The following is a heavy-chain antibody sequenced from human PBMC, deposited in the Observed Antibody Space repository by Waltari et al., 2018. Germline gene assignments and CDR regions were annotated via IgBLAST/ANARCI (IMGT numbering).Heavy chain of an antibody. Sequence: QVQLVQSGAEVKKPGSSVKVSCKASGGTFSSYAISWVRQAPGQGLEWMGGIIPILGTATYAQKFQGRVTITADESTSTAYMELSSLRSEDTAVYYCARLQGVIGYYYYGMDVWGQGTTVTVSS. D-gene: IGHD3-10*01. CDR1: GGTFSSYA. CDR2: IIPILGTA. J-gene: IGHJ6*02. CDR3: ARLQGVIGYYYYGMDV. V-gene: IGHV1-69*13.